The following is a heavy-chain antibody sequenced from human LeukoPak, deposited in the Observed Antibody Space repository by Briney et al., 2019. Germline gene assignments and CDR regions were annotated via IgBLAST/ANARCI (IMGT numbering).Heavy chain of an antibody. CDR1: GGTFSSYA. Sequence: ASVKVSCKASGGTFSSYAISWVRQAPGQGLEWMRGIIPIFGTANYAQKFQGRVTITTDESTSTAYMELSSLRSEDTAVYYCARDHTNIAAAGTFDPWGQGTLVTVSS. CDR3: ARDHTNIAAAGTFDP. J-gene: IGHJ5*02. CDR2: IIPIFGTA. V-gene: IGHV1-69*05. D-gene: IGHD6-13*01.